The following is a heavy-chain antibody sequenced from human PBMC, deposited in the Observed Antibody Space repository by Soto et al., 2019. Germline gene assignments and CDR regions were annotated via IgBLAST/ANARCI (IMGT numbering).Heavy chain of an antibody. D-gene: IGHD3-22*01. J-gene: IGHJ4*02. V-gene: IGHV3-33*01. CDR2: IWNDGIRK. Sequence: GGSLRLSCAASGFTFSRYGMHWVRQAPGKGLEWVALIWNDGIRKVYVDSVKGRFTISRDNSKNTLDLQMNSLRAEDTAVYYCERDDAYEAKAFDYWGPGTLVTVSS. CDR3: ERDDAYEAKAFDY. CDR1: GFTFSRYG.